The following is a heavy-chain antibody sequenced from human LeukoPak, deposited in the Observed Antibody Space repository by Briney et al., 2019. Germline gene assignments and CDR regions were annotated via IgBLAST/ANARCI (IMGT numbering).Heavy chain of an antibody. Sequence: VASVKVSCKASGYTFTGYYMHWVRQAPGQGLEWMGWINPNSGGTNYAQKFQGRVTMTRDTSISTAYMELRSLRSDDTAVYYCARGVRIAVAGPHDYWGQGTLVTVSS. CDR1: GYTFTGYY. V-gene: IGHV1-2*02. D-gene: IGHD6-19*01. CDR2: INPNSGGT. CDR3: ARGVRIAVAGPHDY. J-gene: IGHJ4*02.